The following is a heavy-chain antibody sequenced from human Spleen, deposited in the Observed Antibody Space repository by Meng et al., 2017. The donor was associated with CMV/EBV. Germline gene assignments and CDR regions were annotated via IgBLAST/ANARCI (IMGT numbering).Heavy chain of an antibody. CDR2: IHDSGTT. J-gene: IGHJ4*02. D-gene: IGHD3/OR15-3a*01. Sequence: SETLSLTCTVSGGSISSYFWTWIRQPPGKGLEWIGYIHDSGTTKYNTSLRSRLTISIDTSKNQFSLDLRSVTAADTAVYYCARVGALDWFIFDYWGQGTLVTVSS. CDR1: GGSISSYF. CDR3: ARVGALDWFIFDY. V-gene: IGHV4-59*01.